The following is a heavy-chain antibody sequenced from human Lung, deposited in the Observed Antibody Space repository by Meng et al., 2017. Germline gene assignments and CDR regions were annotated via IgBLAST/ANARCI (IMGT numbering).Heavy chain of an antibody. CDR2: INAVFGTT. CDR1: GGIFSNYV. D-gene: IGHD2-2*01. J-gene: IGHJ4*02. V-gene: IGHV1-69*05. Sequence: QVQLVQYGAEVMKPGSSVKVSCKALGGIFSNYVIGWVRQAPGQGLEWMGGINAVFGTTNYAQKFQGRVTITTDESTSTVYMELTRLTSEDTAVYFCARKAGNCISTTCYSLDYWGQGTLVTVSS. CDR3: ARKAGNCISTTCYSLDY.